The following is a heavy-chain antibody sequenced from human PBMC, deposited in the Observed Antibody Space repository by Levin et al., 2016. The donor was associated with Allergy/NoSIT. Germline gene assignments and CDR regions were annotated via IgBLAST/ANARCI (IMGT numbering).Heavy chain of an antibody. Sequence: WIRQPPGKGLEWIGEVNYRGSTDYRPSLKSRVTISVDTSKNQFSLNLTSVTAADTAVYYCARVRYSNGYRGYFQHWGQGTPVTVSS. CDR3: ARVRYSNGYRGYFQH. CDR2: VNYRGST. D-gene: IGHD5-18*01. J-gene: IGHJ1*01. V-gene: IGHV4-34*01.